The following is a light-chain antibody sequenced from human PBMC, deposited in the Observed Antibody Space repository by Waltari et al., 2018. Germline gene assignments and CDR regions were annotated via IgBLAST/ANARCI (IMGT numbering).Light chain of an antibody. Sequence: IQLTQSPSSLSASVGDRFTITCRSSQGISKYLACYQQKPGKAPKLLIYAASTLQSGVPSRFSGSGSGTDFTLTISSLQPEDFATYYCQQLNSYQWTFGQGTKVEIK. V-gene: IGKV1-9*01. CDR1: QGISKY. CDR2: AAS. CDR3: QQLNSYQWT. J-gene: IGKJ1*01.